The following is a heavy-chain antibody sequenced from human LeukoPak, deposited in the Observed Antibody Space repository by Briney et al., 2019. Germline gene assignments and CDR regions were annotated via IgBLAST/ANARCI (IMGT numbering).Heavy chain of an antibody. J-gene: IGHJ4*02. V-gene: IGHV5-51*01. CDR2: IYPGDSDT. CDR1: GYNFTNYW. D-gene: IGHD5-24*01. Sequence: GESLKISCEVSGYNFTNYWIGWVRQMPGKGLEWMGIIYPGDSDTTYSPSFQGQVTISADKSISTAYLQWSSLKASDTAMYYCARRRDGYNYVGTDYWGQGTLVTVSS. CDR3: ARRRDGYNYVGTDY.